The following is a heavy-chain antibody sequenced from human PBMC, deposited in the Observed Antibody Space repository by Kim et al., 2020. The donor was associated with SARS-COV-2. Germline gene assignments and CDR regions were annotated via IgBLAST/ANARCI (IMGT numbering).Heavy chain of an antibody. J-gene: IGHJ4*02. CDR2: IYSGGSST. CDR3: AKGMANYYDSSGYYSEGLLWFDY. Sequence: GGSLRLSCAASGFTFSSYAMSWVRQAPGKGLEWVSVIYSGGSSTYYADSVKGRFTISRDNSKNTLYLQMNSLRAEDTAVYYCAKGMANYYDSSGYYSEGLLWFDYWGQGTLVTVSS. V-gene: IGHV3-23*03. CDR1: GFTFSSYA. D-gene: IGHD3-22*01.